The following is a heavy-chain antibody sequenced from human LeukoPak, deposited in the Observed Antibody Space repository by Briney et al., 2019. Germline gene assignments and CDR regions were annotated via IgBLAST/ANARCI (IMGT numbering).Heavy chain of an antibody. Sequence: PGGSMRLSCAASGFTFSSYGMHWVRQAPGKGLEWVAVIWYDGSNKYYADSVKGRFTISRGNSKNTLYLQMNSLRAEDTAVYYCARDSSSSWLDAFDIWGQGTMASVSS. CDR2: IWYDGSNK. CDR3: ARDSSSSWLDAFDI. CDR1: GFTFSSYG. D-gene: IGHD6-13*01. J-gene: IGHJ3*02. V-gene: IGHV3-33*01.